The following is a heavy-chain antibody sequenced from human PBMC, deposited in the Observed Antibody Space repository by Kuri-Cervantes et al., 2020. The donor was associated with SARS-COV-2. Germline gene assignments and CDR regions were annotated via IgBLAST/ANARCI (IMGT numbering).Heavy chain of an antibody. Sequence: GESLKISCAASGFTVSSNYMSWVRQAPGKGLEWVSAISGSGGSTYYADSVKGRFTISRDNSKNTLYLQMDSLRAEDTAVYFCVRGSWDDFWSGFYNDFDYWGQGTLVTVSS. J-gene: IGHJ4*02. CDR1: GFTVSSNY. D-gene: IGHD3-3*01. CDR3: VRGSWDDFWSGFYNDFDY. V-gene: IGHV3-23*01. CDR2: ISGSGGST.